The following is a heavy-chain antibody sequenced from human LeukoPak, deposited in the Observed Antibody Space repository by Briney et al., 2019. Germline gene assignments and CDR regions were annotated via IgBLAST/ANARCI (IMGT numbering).Heavy chain of an antibody. J-gene: IGHJ3*02. D-gene: IGHD3-22*01. Sequence: GGSLRLSCAASGFTFSSYSMNWVRQAPGKGLEWVSSISSSSSYIYYADSVKGGFTISRENAKNSLYLQMNSLRAEDTAVYYCARGIVPVYAFDIWGQGTMVTVSS. CDR1: GFTFSSYS. CDR3: ARGIVPVYAFDI. CDR2: ISSSSSYI. V-gene: IGHV3-21*01.